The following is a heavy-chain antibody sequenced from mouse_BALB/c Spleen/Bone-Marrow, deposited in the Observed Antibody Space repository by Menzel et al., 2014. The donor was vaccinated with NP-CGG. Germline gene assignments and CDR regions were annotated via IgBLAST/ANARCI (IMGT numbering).Heavy chain of an antibody. V-gene: IGHV1S81*02. J-gene: IGHJ1*01. CDR1: GYSFTNYY. CDR3: TRSNYGYWFFDV. Sequence: VQLQQSGAELVKPGASVKLSCKASGYSFTNYYMYWVKQWPGQGPEWIGEINPSNGGTNFNEKFKSKATLTVDKPSSTAFMQLSSLTSEDSAVYYCTRSNYGYWFFDVWGAGTTVTVSS. D-gene: IGHD1-1*01. CDR2: INPSNGGT.